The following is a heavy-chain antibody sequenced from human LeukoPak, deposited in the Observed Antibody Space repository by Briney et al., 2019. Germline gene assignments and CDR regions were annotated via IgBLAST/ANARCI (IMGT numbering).Heavy chain of an antibody. J-gene: IGHJ5*02. CDR1: GDSISVYY. D-gene: IGHD6-13*01. CDR2: IYTSGSA. CDR3: ARGGDSSSWSVDH. Sequence: SETLSLTCTVSGDSISVYYWTWIRQPAGKGLEWIGRIYTSGSANYNPSLKSRVTMSVDTSKNQSSLRLSSVTAADTAVYYCARGGDSSSWSVDHWGQGTLVTVTS. V-gene: IGHV4-4*07.